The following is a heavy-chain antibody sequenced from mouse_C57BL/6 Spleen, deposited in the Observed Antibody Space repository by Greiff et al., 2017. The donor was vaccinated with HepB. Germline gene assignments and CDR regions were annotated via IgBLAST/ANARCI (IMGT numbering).Heavy chain of an antibody. CDR2: IYPGDGDT. Sequence: QVQLQQSGPELVKPGASVKISCKASGYAFSSSWMNWVKQRPGKGLEWIGRIYPGDGDTKYNGKFKGKATLTADKSSSTAYMQLSSLTSEDSAVYFCARERGYYDYAMDYWGQGTSVTVSS. CDR1: GYAFSSSW. J-gene: IGHJ4*01. CDR3: ARERGYYDYAMDY. D-gene: IGHD2-1*01. V-gene: IGHV1-82*01.